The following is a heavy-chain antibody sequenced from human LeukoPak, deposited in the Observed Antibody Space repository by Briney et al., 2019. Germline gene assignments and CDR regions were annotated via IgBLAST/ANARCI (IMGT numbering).Heavy chain of an antibody. D-gene: IGHD5/OR15-5a*01. CDR1: GFSFSSYG. CDR3: ARDPSSTGYYFDN. Sequence: GTSLRLPCAASGFSFSSYGFHWVRQAPGKGLEWVALIWFDGSKEYYADSVEGRFTISRDNSKKTLFLQMNSLRAEDTAVYHCARDPSSTGYYFDNWGQGTLVTVSS. J-gene: IGHJ4*02. CDR2: IWFDGSKE. V-gene: IGHV3-33*01.